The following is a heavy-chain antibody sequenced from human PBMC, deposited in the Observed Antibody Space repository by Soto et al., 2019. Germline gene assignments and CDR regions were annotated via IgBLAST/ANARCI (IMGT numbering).Heavy chain of an antibody. CDR2: IYYSGST. D-gene: IGHD3-9*01. CDR1: GGSISSYY. J-gene: IGHJ4*02. V-gene: IGHV4-59*01. Sequence: QVQLQESGPGLVKPSETLSLTCTVSGGSISSYYWSWIRQPPGKGLEWIGYIYYSGSTNYNPSLNSRVTISVDTSKNQFSLKLSSVTAADTAVYYCARAYYDILTGPTSEYYFDYWGQGTLVTVSS. CDR3: ARAYYDILTGPTSEYYFDY.